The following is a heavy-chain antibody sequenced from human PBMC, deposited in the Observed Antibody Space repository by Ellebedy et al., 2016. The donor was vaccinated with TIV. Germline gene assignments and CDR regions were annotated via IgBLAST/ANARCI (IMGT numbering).Heavy chain of an antibody. J-gene: IGHJ6*02. CDR1: GFTFSSYG. CDR3: ANDYGDYVDAWGRV. Sequence: GESLKISXAASGFTFSSYGMHWVRQAPGKGLEWVAVISYDGSNKYYADSVKGRFTISRDNSKNTLYLQMNSLRAEDTAVYYCANDYGDYVDAWGRVWGQGTTVTVSS. V-gene: IGHV3-30*18. D-gene: IGHD4-17*01. CDR2: ISYDGSNK.